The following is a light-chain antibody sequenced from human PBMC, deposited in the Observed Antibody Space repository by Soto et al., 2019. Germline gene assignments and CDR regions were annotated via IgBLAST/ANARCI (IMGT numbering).Light chain of an antibody. J-gene: IGLJ1*01. V-gene: IGLV7-46*01. CDR3: LLSDSGSPYV. Sequence: QAVVTQETSLTVSPGGTVTLTCGSSTGAVTSGHYPYWFQQKPGQAPRTLIYDTSNKHSWTPARFSGSLLGGKAALTLSGAQPEDEAEYYCLLSDSGSPYVFGTGTKVTVL. CDR1: TGAVTSGHY. CDR2: DTS.